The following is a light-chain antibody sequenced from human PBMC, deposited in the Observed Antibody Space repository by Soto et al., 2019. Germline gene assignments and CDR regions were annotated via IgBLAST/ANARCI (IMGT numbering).Light chain of an antibody. Sequence: DIQVTQSPSTLSASVGDRVTITCRASQSISSWLAWYQQKPGKAPKLLIYKASSLESGVPSRFSGSGSGTEFTLTISSLQPDDFATYYCQQYNSYPRALTFGGGTKVEIK. CDR3: QQYNSYPRALT. CDR2: KAS. V-gene: IGKV1-5*03. J-gene: IGKJ4*01. CDR1: QSISSW.